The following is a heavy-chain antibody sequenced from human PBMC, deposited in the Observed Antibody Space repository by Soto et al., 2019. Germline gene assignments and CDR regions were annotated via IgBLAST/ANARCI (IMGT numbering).Heavy chain of an antibody. J-gene: IGHJ5*02. D-gene: IGHD3-10*01. Sequence: SETLSLTCTVSGGSISSYYWSWILQPPWKGLEWIGYIYYSGSTNYNPSLKSRVTISVDTSKNQFSLKLSSVTAADTAVYYCASMTYYYGSGSYYNWFDPWGQGTLVTVSS. CDR1: GGSISSYY. V-gene: IGHV4-59*01. CDR3: ASMTYYYGSGSYYNWFDP. CDR2: IYYSGST.